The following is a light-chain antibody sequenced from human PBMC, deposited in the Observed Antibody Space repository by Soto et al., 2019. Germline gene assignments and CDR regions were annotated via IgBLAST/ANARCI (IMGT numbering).Light chain of an antibody. Sequence: QSALTQPRSVSGSPGQSVTISCTGTSSDVGGYNYVSWYQQHPGKAPKLMIYDVSKRPSGVPDRFSGSKSGTSASLAISGLRSEDEADYYCAAWDDRLSGPVFGGGTQLTVL. CDR2: DVS. CDR1: SSDVGGYNY. CDR3: AAWDDRLSGPV. J-gene: IGLJ2*01. V-gene: IGLV2-11*01.